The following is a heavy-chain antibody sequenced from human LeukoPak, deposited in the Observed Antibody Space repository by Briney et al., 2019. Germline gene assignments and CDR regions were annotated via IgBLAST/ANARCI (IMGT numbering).Heavy chain of an antibody. D-gene: IGHD4-23*01. V-gene: IGHV1-46*01. J-gene: IGHJ4*02. CDR3: ARATVVTSYFDY. Sequence: ASVKVSCKASGYTFTSYYMHWVRQAPGQGLEWMGIINPSGGSTSYAQKFQGRVTMTRDMSTSTAYMELSSLRSEDTAVYYCARATVVTSYFDYWGQGTLVTVSS. CDR2: INPSGGST. CDR1: GYTFTSYY.